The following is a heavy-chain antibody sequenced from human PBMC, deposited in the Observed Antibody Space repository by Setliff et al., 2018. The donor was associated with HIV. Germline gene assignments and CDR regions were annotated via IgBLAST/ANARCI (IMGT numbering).Heavy chain of an antibody. Sequence: RASVKVSCKASGYTFTSYYLHWVRQAPGQGLEWMGIINPSGGSTTYAQKFQGRVTVTRDTSISTAYMELRRLTSDDTAVYYCARGGLYWGQGTLVTVSS. V-gene: IGHV1-46*01. J-gene: IGHJ4*02. CDR1: GYTFTSYY. D-gene: IGHD3-10*01. CDR2: INPSGGST. CDR3: ARGGLY.